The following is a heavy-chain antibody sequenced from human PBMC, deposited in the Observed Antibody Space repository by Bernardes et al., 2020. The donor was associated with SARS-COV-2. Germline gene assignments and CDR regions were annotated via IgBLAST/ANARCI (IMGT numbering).Heavy chain of an antibody. CDR2: MYYDGL. CDR1: DDSLDSTDYN. V-gene: IGHV4-61*08. J-gene: IGHJ5*02. Sequence: SETLSLTCAVSDDSLDSTDYNWSWFRQPPGKGLEWIGYMYYDGLNHNPSLGDRALVSLDIDERKVFLNLTSVTAADTATYYCAREVRACGGLCSVPDSWGQGILVTVSS. CDR3: AREVRACGGLCSVPDS. D-gene: IGHD2-21*02.